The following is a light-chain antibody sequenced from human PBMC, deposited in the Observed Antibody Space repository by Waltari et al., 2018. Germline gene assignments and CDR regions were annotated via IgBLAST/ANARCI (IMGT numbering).Light chain of an antibody. CDR3: SSYAGGSWV. CDR1: SSDIGTYNL. CDR2: EVS. J-gene: IGLJ3*02. V-gene: IGLV2-23*02. Sequence: QSALTQPASVSGSPGQSITISCTGTSSDIGTYNLVSWCQQYPGKVPKLIIYEVSKRPEGVSNQFSGSKSVNTASLTISGLQAEDEAHYYCSSYAGGSWVFGRGTKVTVL.